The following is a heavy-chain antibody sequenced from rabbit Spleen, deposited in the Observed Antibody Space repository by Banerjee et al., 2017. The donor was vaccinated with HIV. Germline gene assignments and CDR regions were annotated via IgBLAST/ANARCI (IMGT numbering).Heavy chain of an antibody. J-gene: IGHJ6*01. CDR2: IDAGSSGFT. CDR3: ARDSGSSFSSYGMDL. V-gene: IGHV1S40*01. Sequence: QSLEESGGDLVKPGASLTLTCTASGFSLTSSYYMCWVRQAPGKGLEWIACIDAGSSGFTYHASWAKGRFTISKTSSTTVTLQMTSLTAADPATYFCARDSGSSFSSYGMDLWGPGTLVTVS. D-gene: IGHD8-1*01. CDR1: GFSLTSSYY.